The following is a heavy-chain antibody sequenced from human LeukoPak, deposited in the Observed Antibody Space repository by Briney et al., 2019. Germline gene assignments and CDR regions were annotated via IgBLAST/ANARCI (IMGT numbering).Heavy chain of an antibody. CDR3: ARRLSYSYGSLDY. V-gene: IGHV4-31*03. J-gene: IGHJ4*02. CDR1: GGSISSGGYY. D-gene: IGHD5-18*01. CDR2: IYYSGST. Sequence: SQTLSLTCTVSGGSISSGGYYWSWIRQHPGKCLGWIGYIYYSGSTYYNPSLKSRVTISVDTSKNQFSLKLSSVTAADTAVYYCARRLSYSYGSLDYWGQGTLVTVSS.